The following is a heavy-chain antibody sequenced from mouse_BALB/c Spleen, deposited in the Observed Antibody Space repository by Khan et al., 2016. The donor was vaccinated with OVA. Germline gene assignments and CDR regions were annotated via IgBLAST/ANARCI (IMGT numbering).Heavy chain of an antibody. CDR1: GFTFSNFG. CDR2: ISGDSSTI. CDR3: ARSFFYGFYFDQ. D-gene: IGHD1-1*01. J-gene: IGHJ2*01. V-gene: IGHV5-17*02. Sequence: EVELVESGGGLVQPGGSRKLSCVASGFTFSNFGMHWVRQAPEKGLEWVAYISGDSSTISYTDTVKGRFTISRDNPKNTLFLQLTSLGSDDMAMYYCARSFFYGFYFDQWGQGTTLTVSS.